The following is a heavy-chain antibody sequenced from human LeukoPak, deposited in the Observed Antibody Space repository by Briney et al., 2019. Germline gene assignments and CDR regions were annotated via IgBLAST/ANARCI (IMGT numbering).Heavy chain of an antibody. D-gene: IGHD2-21*02. CDR2: ISYDGSNK. V-gene: IGHV3-30*03. J-gene: IGHJ4*02. CDR1: GFTFSSYG. CDR3: ARVLNCGGDCHHVDY. Sequence: PGRSLRLSCAASGFTFSSYGMRWVRQAPGKGLEWVAVISYDGSNKYYADSVKGRFTISRDNSKNTLYLQMNSLRAEDTAVYYCARVLNCGGDCHHVDYWGQGTLVTVSS.